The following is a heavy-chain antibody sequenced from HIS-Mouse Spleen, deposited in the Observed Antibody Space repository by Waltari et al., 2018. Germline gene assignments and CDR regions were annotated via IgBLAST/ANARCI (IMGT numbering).Heavy chain of an antibody. D-gene: IGHD6-13*01. V-gene: IGHV1-2*02. CDR3: ARSGIAAAGTDY. J-gene: IGHJ4*02. CDR1: GDTFTGYY. CDR2: INPNSGGT. Sequence: QVHRVQSGAEVKKPGASVKASCKASGDTFTGYYFPWVRQAPGQGLEWMGWINPNSGGTNYAQKFQGRVTMTRDTSISTAYMELSRLRSDDTAVYYCARSGIAAAGTDYWGQGTLVTVSS.